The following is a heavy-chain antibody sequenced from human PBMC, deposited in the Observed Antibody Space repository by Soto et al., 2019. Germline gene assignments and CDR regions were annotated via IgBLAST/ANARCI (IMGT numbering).Heavy chain of an antibody. D-gene: IGHD2-2*01. J-gene: IGHJ5*02. Sequence: ASVKVSCKASGYIFGNYGISWVRQAPGQGLEWMGWISGNSGDTYSAQKFQDRVTMTRETSTSTAYLELRSLRSDDTAIYFCARGAPMVVPGAFNPLDPWGQGTLVTLSS. CDR1: GYIFGNYG. CDR3: ARGAPMVVPGAFNPLDP. CDR2: ISGNSGDT. V-gene: IGHV1-18*01.